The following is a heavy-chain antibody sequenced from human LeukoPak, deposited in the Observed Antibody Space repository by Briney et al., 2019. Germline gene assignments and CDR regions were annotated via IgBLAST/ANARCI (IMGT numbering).Heavy chain of an antibody. CDR3: ASLYSGSYPYYYYMDV. Sequence: PSETLSLTCSVSGGSIISSSYYWGWIRQPPEKGLEWIGSIYYTGDTYYSPSLKSRVTISVDRSKNQFSLKLSSVTAADTAVYYCASLYSGSYPYYYYMDVWGKGTTVTVSS. J-gene: IGHJ6*03. D-gene: IGHD1-26*01. CDR2: IYYTGDT. CDR1: GGSIISSSYY. V-gene: IGHV4-39*07.